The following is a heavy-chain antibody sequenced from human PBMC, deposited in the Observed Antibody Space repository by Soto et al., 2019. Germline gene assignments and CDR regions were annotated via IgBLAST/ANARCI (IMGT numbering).Heavy chain of an antibody. J-gene: IGHJ4*02. V-gene: IGHV4-4*02. D-gene: IGHD3-22*01. CDR1: GGSISSSNW. CDR3: ARSGRGYYDSSGYYIGY. CDR2: IYHSGST. Sequence: SETLSLTCAGSGGSISSSNWWSWVRQPPGKGLEWIGEIYHSGSTNYNPSLKSRVTISVDKSKNQFSLKLSSVTAADTAVYYCARSGRGYYDSSGYYIGYWGQGTLVTVSS.